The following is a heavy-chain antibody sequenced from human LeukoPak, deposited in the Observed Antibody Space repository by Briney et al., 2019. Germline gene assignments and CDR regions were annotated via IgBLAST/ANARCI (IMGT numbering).Heavy chain of an antibody. D-gene: IGHD3-10*01. J-gene: IGHJ6*03. CDR1: GYTFTSYD. CDR3: ARGGQPYYDYYYYYMDV. CDR2: MNPNSGNT. V-gene: IGHV1-8*01. Sequence: EASVKVSCKASGYTFTSYDINWVRQATGQGLEWMGWMNPNSGNTGYAQKFQGRVTMTRNTSISTAYMELSSLRSEDTAVYYCARGGQPYYDYYYYYMDVWGKGTTVTVSS.